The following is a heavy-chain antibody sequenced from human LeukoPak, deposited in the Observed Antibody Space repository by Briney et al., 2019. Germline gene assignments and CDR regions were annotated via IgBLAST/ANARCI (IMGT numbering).Heavy chain of an antibody. D-gene: IGHD1-7*01. V-gene: IGHV1-2*02. CDR1: GYTFTGYY. J-gene: IGHJ4*02. Sequence: GASVKVSCKASGYTFTGYYMHWVRQAPGQGLEWMGWINPNSGGTNYAQKFQGRVTMTRDTSISTAYMELSRLRSDDAAVYYCARGRKPVKELQPHFDYWGQGTLVTVSS. CDR3: ARGRKPVKELQPHFDY. CDR2: INPNSGGT.